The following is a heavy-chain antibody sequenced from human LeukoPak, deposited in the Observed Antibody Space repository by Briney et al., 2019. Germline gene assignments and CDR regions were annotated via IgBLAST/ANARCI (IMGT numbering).Heavy chain of an antibody. D-gene: IGHD2-2*01. CDR2: ISSSGSTI. CDR1: GFTFSDYY. V-gene: IGHV3-11*04. J-gene: IGHJ3*02. Sequence: GGSLRLSCAASGFTFSDYYMSWIRQAPGKGLEWVSYISSSGSTIYYADSVKGRFTISRDNAKNSLYLQVNSLRAEDTAVYYCARDTSYQLLFSLAFDIWGQGTMVTVSS. CDR3: ARDTSYQLLFSLAFDI.